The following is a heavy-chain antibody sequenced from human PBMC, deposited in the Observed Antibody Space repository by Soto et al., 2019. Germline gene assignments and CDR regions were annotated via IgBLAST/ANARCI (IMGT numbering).Heavy chain of an antibody. V-gene: IGHV1-69*01. CDR3: ARGREYGDYYFDY. Sequence: QLHLVQSGAEVKKPGSSVKVSCKASGGTFRNYAVNWARQAPGQGLEWMGGIIPIFGTATYAQKFQGRVAITADESTSTAYMELSSLRSDDTAVYYCARGREYGDYYFDYWGQGTLVTVSS. CDR1: GGTFRNYA. D-gene: IGHD4-17*01. CDR2: IIPIFGTA. J-gene: IGHJ4*02.